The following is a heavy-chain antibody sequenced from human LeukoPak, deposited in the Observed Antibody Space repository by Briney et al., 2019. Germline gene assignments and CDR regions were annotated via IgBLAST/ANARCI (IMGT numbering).Heavy chain of an antibody. J-gene: IGHJ4*02. CDR3: TTHRGYSSGFNFDF. V-gene: IGHV3-15*01. D-gene: IGHD6-19*01. CDR1: GFIFGNAW. Sequence: GGSLSLSCATSGFIFGNAWMSWVRQAPGKGLEWVGCINIVTERGTANDAAPVTGTFTTSTGNSKSTLSLQMRSLNTEDTAVCFCTTHRGYSSGFNFDFWGQGTPVIVSS. CDR2: INIVTERGTA.